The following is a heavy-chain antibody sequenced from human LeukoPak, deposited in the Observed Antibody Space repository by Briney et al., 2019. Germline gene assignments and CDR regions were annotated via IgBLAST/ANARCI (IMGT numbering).Heavy chain of an antibody. V-gene: IGHV3-23*01. CDR3: AKDRAITFGGVIVILDY. CDR1: GFTFTNYA. CDR2: ISASGVMT. D-gene: IGHD3-16*02. Sequence: GGSLRLSCAASGFTFTNYAMTWVRQAPGKGLEWVSSISASGVMTYYADSVKGRFTISRDNSKNTLYLQMNSLRAEDTAVYYCAKDRAITFGGVIVILDYWGQGTLVTVSS. J-gene: IGHJ4*02.